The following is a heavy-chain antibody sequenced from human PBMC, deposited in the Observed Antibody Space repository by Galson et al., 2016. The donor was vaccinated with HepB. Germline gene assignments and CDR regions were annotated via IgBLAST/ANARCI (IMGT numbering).Heavy chain of an antibody. D-gene: IGHD2-15*01. J-gene: IGHJ5*02. CDR2: INWIGGSA. V-gene: IGHV3-20*04. Sequence: SLRLSCAAYGFIFEDHGMSWVRLVPGKGLEWVSGINWIGGSAIYADSVKGRFTISRDSAKNSLYLQMNSLRAEDMALYYCTRNQGSGGGSCFDNWGQGTLVTVSS. CDR3: TRNQGSGGGSCFDN. CDR1: GFIFEDHG.